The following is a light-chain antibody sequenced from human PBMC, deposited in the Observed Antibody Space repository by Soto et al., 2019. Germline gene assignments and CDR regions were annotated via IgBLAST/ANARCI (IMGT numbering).Light chain of an antibody. Sequence: QSALTQPASVSGSPGQSITVSCTGTSSDVGGYNYVSWYQQYPGKAPRVMIYEVSNRPSGVSNRFSGSKSGNTASLTISGLQPEDEADYHCSSYTSSSTFNFVFGTGTKLTVL. CDR2: EVS. CDR1: SSDVGGYNY. V-gene: IGLV2-14*01. CDR3: SSYTSSSTFNFV. J-gene: IGLJ1*01.